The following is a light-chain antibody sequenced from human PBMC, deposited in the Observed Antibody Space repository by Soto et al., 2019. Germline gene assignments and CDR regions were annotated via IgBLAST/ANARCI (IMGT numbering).Light chain of an antibody. J-gene: IGKJ2*01. V-gene: IGKV1-9*01. CDR3: QQLNSYLLYT. CDR2: AAS. CDR1: QGISSY. Sequence: DIQLTQSPSFLSASVGDRVTITCRASQGISSYLAWYQQKPGKAPKLLIYAASTLQSGVPSRFSGSGSGTEFTLTISSLPPEHFATYYCQQLNSYLLYTFGQGTKLEIK.